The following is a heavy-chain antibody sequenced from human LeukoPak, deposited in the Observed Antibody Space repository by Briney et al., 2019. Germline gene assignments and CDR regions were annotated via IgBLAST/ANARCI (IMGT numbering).Heavy chain of an antibody. CDR2: ISSNGGNT. Sequence: GGSLRLSCAASGFTFSNYWMHWVRQAPGKGLEYVSGISSNGGNTNYANFVKGRFTISRDNSKNTLYLQMGSLRAEDMAVYYCARRVGYYGSGNYFYYMDVWGKGTTVTVSS. D-gene: IGHD3-10*01. CDR1: GFTFSNYW. J-gene: IGHJ6*03. V-gene: IGHV3-64*01. CDR3: ARRVGYYGSGNYFYYMDV.